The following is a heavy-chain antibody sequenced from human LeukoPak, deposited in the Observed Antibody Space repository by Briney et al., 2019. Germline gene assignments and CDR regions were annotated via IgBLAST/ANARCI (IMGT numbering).Heavy chain of an antibody. D-gene: IGHD5-24*01. Sequence: ASVKVSCKASGYTFTGYYMHWVRQAPGQGLEWMGWINPNSGGTSYAQKFQGRVTMTRDTSVSTAYVELSGLTSDDTAMYYCARSEGRAFDYWGQGTLVTVSS. V-gene: IGHV1-2*02. CDR2: INPNSGGT. CDR1: GYTFTGYY. J-gene: IGHJ4*02. CDR3: ARSEGRAFDY.